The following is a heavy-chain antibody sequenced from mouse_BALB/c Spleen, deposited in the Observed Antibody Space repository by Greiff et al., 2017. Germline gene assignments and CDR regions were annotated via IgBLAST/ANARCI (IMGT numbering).Heavy chain of an antibody. V-gene: IGHV1-66*01. CDR3: AASVYYGSSYGY. J-gene: IGHJ2*01. CDR1: GYSFTSYY. D-gene: IGHD1-1*01. CDR2: IFPGSGNT. Sequence: QVQLKQSGPELVKPGASVKISCKASGYSFTSYYIHWVKQRPGQGLEWIGWIFPGSGNTNYNEKFKGKATLTADTSSSTAYMQLSSLTSEDSAIYYCAASVYYGSSYGYWGQGTTLTVSS.